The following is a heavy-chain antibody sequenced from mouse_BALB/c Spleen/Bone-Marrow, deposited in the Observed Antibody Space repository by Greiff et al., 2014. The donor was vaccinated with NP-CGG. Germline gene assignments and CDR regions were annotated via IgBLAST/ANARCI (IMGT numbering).Heavy chain of an antibody. CDR3: AEITTAAYYVMDY. D-gene: IGHD1-2*01. J-gene: IGHJ4*01. V-gene: IGHV14-3*02. CDR2: IDPANGNT. CDR1: GFNIEDTY. Sequence: VQLQQSGAELVKPGASVKLSCTASGFNIEDTYMHWVKQRPEQSLEWIGRIDPANGNTKYDPKFQGKATITADTSSNTAYLQLSSLTSEDTAVYYCAEITTAAYYVMDYWGQGTSVTVSS.